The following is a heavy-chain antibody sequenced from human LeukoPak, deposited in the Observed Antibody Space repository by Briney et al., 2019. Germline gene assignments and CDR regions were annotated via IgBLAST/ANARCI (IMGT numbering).Heavy chain of an antibody. J-gene: IGHJ4*02. CDR1: GGSFSGYY. D-gene: IGHD3-22*01. CDR3: ARGENYYHNSGYDY. Sequence: PSETLSLTCAVYGGSFSGYYWYSIRQPPGKGLEWIGEINHSGTTNYNPSLKSRVTISVDTSKNQFSLKLSSVTAADTAVYYGARGENYYHNSGYDYWGQGTLVTVSS. CDR2: INHSGTT. V-gene: IGHV4-34*01.